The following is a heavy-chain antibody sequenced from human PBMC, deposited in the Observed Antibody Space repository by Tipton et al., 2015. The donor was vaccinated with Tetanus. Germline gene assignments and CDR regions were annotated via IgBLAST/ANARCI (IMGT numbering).Heavy chain of an antibody. Sequence: TLSLTCTVSGGSVSGSSHYWSWIRQPPGKQLEWVGYIYHSGNTNYNPSLKSRVTISFGTSKSQFSLNLESVTPADTAVYYCARANNDIPKKGPFDSWGQGTLVIVSS. D-gene: IGHD1-1*01. J-gene: IGHJ4*02. CDR1: GGSVSGSSHY. CDR2: IYHSGNT. V-gene: IGHV4-61*01. CDR3: ARANNDIPKKGPFDS.